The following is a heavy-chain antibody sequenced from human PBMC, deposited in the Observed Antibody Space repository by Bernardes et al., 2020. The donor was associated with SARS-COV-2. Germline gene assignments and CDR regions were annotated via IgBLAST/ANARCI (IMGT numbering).Heavy chain of an antibody. V-gene: IGHV3-23*01. CDR1: GFTFSGHA. D-gene: IGHD1-26*01. Sequence: GGSLRLCCAASGFTFSGHAMSWVRQAPGKGLEWVSRISGAGTRTYYADSVKGRVSISRDNSKNTLYLQMNNVRAGDTAVYYCAKLSGLGELLVENWGQGTLVTVSS. CDR2: ISGAGTRT. J-gene: IGHJ4*02. CDR3: AKLSGLGELLVEN.